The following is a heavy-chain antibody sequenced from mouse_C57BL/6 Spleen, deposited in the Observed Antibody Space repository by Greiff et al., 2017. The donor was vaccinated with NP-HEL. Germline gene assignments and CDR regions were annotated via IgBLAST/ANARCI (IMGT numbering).Heavy chain of an antibody. CDR1: GYAFSSSW. V-gene: IGHV1-82*01. Sequence: QVQLQQSGPELVKPGASVKISCKASGYAFSSSWMNWVKQRPGKGLEWIGRIYPGDGDTTYNGKFKGKATLTAEKSSSTADMQLSSLTSEDSAVYFCARGDYYGSSPWYFDVWGTGTTVTVSS. CDR3: ARGDYYGSSPWYFDV. CDR2: IYPGDGDT. D-gene: IGHD1-1*01. J-gene: IGHJ1*03.